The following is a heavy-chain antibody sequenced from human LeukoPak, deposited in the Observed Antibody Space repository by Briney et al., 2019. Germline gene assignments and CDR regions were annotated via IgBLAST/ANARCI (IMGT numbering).Heavy chain of an antibody. CDR1: GGSISSSSYY. CDR2: IYYSGST. CDR3: ARDIGDY. J-gene: IGHJ4*02. V-gene: IGHV4-39*07. Sequence: SETLSLTCTVSGGSISSSSYYWGWIRQPPGKGLEWIGSIYYSGSTYYNPSLKSRVTISVDTSKNQFSLKLSSVTAADTAVYYCARDIGDYWGQGTLVTVSS. D-gene: IGHD1-26*01.